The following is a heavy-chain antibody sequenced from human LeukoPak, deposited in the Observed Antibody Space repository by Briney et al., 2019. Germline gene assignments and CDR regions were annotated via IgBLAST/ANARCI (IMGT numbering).Heavy chain of an antibody. CDR3: AREPYYDILTKDSCFDY. J-gene: IGHJ4*02. CDR2: IYTSGST. Sequence: SETLSLTCTVSGGSISSGSYYWSWIRQPAGKGLEWIGRIYTSGSTNYNPSLKSRVTISVDTSKNQFSLKLSSVTAADTAVYYCAREPYYDILTKDSCFDYWGQGTLVTVSS. V-gene: IGHV4-61*02. D-gene: IGHD3-9*01. CDR1: GGSISSGSYY.